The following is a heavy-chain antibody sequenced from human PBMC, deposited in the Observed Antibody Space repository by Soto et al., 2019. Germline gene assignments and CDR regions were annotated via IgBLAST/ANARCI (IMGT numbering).Heavy chain of an antibody. V-gene: IGHV3-53*01. Sequence: EVQLVESGGDLIQPGGSLRLSCAASGFAVSHNYMSWIRQAPGKGLAWVSVIYRHGSTYYTDSVKGRFIISRDNSKNTLYLRMNPLTAEDTAVYYCVSQGSSGYHRGDFDYWGQGTLVTVSS. CDR3: VSQGSSGYHRGDFDY. J-gene: IGHJ4*02. D-gene: IGHD3-22*01. CDR1: GFAVSHNY. CDR2: IYRHGST.